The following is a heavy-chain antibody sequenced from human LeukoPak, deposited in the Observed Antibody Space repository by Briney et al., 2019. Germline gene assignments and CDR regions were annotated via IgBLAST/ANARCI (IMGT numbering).Heavy chain of an antibody. CDR2: ISSSGSTI. D-gene: IGHD5-18*01. V-gene: IGHV3-48*03. CDR3: ARAPGGSSYGLVDF. J-gene: IGHJ4*02. CDR1: GFTFSSYE. Sequence: PGGSLRLSCAASGFTFSSYEMNWVRQAPGKGVEWISYISSSGSTIYYADSVKGQFTISRDNAKNSLYLQMNSLRAEDTAVYYCARAPGGSSYGLVDFWGQGTLVTVSS.